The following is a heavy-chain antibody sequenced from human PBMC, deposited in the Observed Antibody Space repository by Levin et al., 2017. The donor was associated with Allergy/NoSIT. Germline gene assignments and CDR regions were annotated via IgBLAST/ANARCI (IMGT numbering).Heavy chain of an antibody. CDR3: ARARLRSSGWYYVPGRGNWFDP. V-gene: IGHV4-34*01. J-gene: IGHJ5*02. CDR2: INHSGST. Sequence: KTSETLSLTCAVYGGSFSGYYWSWIRQPPGKGLEWIGEINHSGSTNYNPSLKSRVTISVDTSKNQFSLKLSSVTAADTAVYYCARARLRSSGWYYVPGRGNWFDPWGQGTLVTVSS. CDR1: GGSFSGYY. D-gene: IGHD6-19*01.